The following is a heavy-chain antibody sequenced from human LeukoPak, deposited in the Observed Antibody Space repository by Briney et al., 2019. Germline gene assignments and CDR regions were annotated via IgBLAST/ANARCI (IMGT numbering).Heavy chain of an antibody. V-gene: IGHV3-30*02. CDR2: IRYDGSNK. J-gene: IGHJ6*04. CDR3: LEWSKDV. D-gene: IGHD3-3*01. Sequence: GSLRLSCAASGFTFSSYGMHWVRQAPGKGLEWVAFIRYDGSNKYYADSVKGRFTISRDNSKNTLYLQMNSLRAEDTAVYYGLEWSKDVWGKGTTVTVSS. CDR1: GFTFSSYG.